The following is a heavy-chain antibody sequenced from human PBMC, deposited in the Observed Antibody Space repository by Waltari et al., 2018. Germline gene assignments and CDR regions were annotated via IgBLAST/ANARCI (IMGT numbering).Heavy chain of an antibody. CDR1: GFTFSSCS. Sequence: EVQLVESGGGLVKPGGSLRLSCAASGFTFSSCSMSWVRQAPGKGLEWVSSISSSSSYIYYADSVKGRFTISRDNAKNSLYLQMNSLRAEDTAVYYCARDGGRAFDIWGQGTMVTVSS. D-gene: IGHD3-16*01. CDR3: ARDGGRAFDI. CDR2: ISSSSSYI. J-gene: IGHJ3*02. V-gene: IGHV3-21*01.